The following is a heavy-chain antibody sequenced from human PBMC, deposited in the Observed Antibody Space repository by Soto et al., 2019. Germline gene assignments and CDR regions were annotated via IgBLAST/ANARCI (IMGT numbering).Heavy chain of an antibody. CDR3: AKDGWGSTIITSFDY. Sequence: GGSLRLSCAASGFTFSSSAMSWVRQAPGKGLEWVSGVGDSGGGTYYADSVRGRFTISRDNSKNTLYLQMDSLRGEDTAVYYCAKDGWGSTIITSFDYWGQGTQVTVSS. J-gene: IGHJ4*02. CDR1: GFTFSSSA. V-gene: IGHV3-23*01. CDR2: VGDSGGGT. D-gene: IGHD5-12*01.